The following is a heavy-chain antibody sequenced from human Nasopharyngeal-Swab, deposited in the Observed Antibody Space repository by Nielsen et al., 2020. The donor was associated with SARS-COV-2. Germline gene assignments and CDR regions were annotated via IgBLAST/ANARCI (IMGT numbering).Heavy chain of an antibody. J-gene: IGHJ4*02. CDR3: AKVDYDSSGYDY. D-gene: IGHD3-22*01. Sequence: WIRQPPGKGLEWVSGISWNSGSIGYADSVKGRFTISRDNAKNSLYLQMNRLRAEDTALYYCAKVDYDSSGYDYWGQGTLVTVSS. CDR2: ISWNSGSI. V-gene: IGHV3-9*01.